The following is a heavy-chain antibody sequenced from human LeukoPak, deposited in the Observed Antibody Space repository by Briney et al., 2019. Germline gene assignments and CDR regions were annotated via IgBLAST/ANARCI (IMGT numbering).Heavy chain of an antibody. Sequence: SETLSLTCAVSGGSISSGGYSWSWIRQPPGKGLEWIGNIYHSGSTYYNPSLKSRVTISVYRSKNQFSLKLSSVTAADTAVYYCAREAARAFDIWGQGTMVTVSS. V-gene: IGHV4-30-2*01. CDR3: AREAARAFDI. J-gene: IGHJ3*02. CDR2: IYHSGST. CDR1: GGSISSGGYS. D-gene: IGHD6-25*01.